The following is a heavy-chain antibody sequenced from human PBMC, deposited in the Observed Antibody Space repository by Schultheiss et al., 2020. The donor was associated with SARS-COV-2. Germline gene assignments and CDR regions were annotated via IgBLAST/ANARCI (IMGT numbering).Heavy chain of an antibody. Sequence: GGSLRLSCAASGFTFSRSVMSWVRQAPGKGLEWVSRINSDGSSTSYADSVKGRFTISRDNSKNTLYLQMNSLRAEDTAVYYCARESHSAALDYWGQGTLVTVSS. V-gene: IGHV3-74*01. CDR3: ARESHSAALDY. D-gene: IGHD6-6*01. J-gene: IGHJ4*02. CDR2: INSDGSST. CDR1: GFTFSRSV.